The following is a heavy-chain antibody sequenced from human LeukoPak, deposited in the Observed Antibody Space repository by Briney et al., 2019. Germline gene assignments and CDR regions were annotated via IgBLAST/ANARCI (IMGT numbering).Heavy chain of an antibody. J-gene: IGHJ6*03. CDR2: INPNSGGT. CDR1: GYTFTGYY. V-gene: IGHV1-2*02. CDR3: ARAHGRIVGATGYYYYYMDV. D-gene: IGHD1-26*01. Sequence: ASVKVSCKASGYTFTGYYMHWVRQAPGQGLEWMGWINPNSGGTNYAQKFQGRVTMTRDTSISTAYMELSRLRSDDTAGYYCARAHGRIVGATGYYYYYMDVWGKGTTVTVSS.